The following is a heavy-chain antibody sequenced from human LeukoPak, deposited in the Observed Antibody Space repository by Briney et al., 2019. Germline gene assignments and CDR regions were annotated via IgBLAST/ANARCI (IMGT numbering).Heavy chain of an antibody. Sequence: GGSLRLSCVAAGFTFSSDSMNWVRQAPGKGLEWVSYISSSSSTIYYADSVKGRFTISRDNAKNSLYLQMNSLRAEDTAVYYCARGSTYYDSSGQVPFDYWGQGTLVTVSS. CDR1: GFTFSSDS. J-gene: IGHJ4*02. V-gene: IGHV3-48*01. CDR3: ARGSTYYDSSGQVPFDY. CDR2: ISSSSSTI. D-gene: IGHD3-22*01.